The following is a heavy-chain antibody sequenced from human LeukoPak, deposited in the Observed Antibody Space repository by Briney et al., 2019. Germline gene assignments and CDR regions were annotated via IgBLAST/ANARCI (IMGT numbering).Heavy chain of an antibody. J-gene: IGHJ4*02. CDR3: ARGRRGHIVVVVAARYYFDY. CDR2: INHSGST. Sequence: SETLSLTCAVYVGSFSGYYWSWIRQPPGKGLEWIGEINHSGSTNYNPSLKSRVTISVDTSKNQFSLKLSSVTAADTAVYYCARGRRGHIVVVVAARYYFDYWGQGTLVTVSS. CDR1: VGSFSGYY. V-gene: IGHV4-34*01. D-gene: IGHD2-15*01.